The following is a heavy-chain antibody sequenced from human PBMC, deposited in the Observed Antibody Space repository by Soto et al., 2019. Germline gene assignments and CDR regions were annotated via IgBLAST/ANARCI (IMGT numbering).Heavy chain of an antibody. J-gene: IGHJ4*02. CDR2: IFSGGST. Sequence: EVQLVESGGGLIQPGGSLRLSRAASGFTVSHHYMTWVRQAPGKGLEWVSVIFSGGSTYYGDSVKGRFTISRDISKNMVYLQMNSLRAEDTAVYYCARVPDTGGRDYLDYWGQGTLVTVSS. CDR1: GFTVSHHY. CDR3: ARVPDTGGRDYLDY. V-gene: IGHV3-53*01. D-gene: IGHD7-27*01.